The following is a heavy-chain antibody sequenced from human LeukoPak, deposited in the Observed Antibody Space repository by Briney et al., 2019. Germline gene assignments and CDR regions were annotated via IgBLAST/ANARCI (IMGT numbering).Heavy chain of an antibody. CDR1: GFSFSSYG. Sequence: PGGSLRLSCAASGFSFSSYGMHWIRQAPGKGLEWVALISHAGSNKYYADSVKGRFTISRDNSKNTLYLQMNSLRAEDTAVYYCARDPNTIFGVDTQPYYFDYWGQGTLVTVSS. V-gene: IGHV3-30*03. CDR2: ISHAGSNK. D-gene: IGHD3-3*01. J-gene: IGHJ4*02. CDR3: ARDPNTIFGVDTQPYYFDY.